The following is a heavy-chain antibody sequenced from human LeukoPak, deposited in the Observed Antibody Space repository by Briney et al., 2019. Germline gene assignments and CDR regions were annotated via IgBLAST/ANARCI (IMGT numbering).Heavy chain of an antibody. V-gene: IGHV1-18*01. CDR3: ARTDYGDYSNDY. Sequence: ASVKVSCKASGYTFTSYGISWVRRAPGQGLEWMGWISAYNGNTNYAQKLQGRVTMTTDTSTSTAYMELRSLRSDDTAVYYCARTDYGDYSNDYWGQGTLVTVSS. D-gene: IGHD4-17*01. CDR1: GYTFTSYG. CDR2: ISAYNGNT. J-gene: IGHJ4*02.